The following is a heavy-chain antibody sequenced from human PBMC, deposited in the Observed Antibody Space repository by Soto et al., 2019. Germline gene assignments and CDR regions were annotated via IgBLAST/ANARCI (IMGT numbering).Heavy chain of an antibody. CDR2: ISGSGGST. CDR1: GFTFSSYA. V-gene: IGHV3-23*01. D-gene: IGHD3-3*01. J-gene: IGHJ1*01. CDR3: AKDQAGGGRFLEWLSEYFQH. Sequence: GGSLRLSCAASGFTFSSYAMSWVRQAPGKGLEWVSAISGSGGSTYYADSVKGRFTISRDNSKNTPYLQMNSLRAEDTAVYYCAKDQAGGGRFLEWLSEYFQHWGQGTLVTVSS.